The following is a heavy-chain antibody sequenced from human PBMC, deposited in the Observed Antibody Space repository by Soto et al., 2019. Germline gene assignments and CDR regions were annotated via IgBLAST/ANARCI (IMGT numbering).Heavy chain of an antibody. CDR2: LSYDGSNK. V-gene: IGHV3-30*18. CDR1: GFTFSSYG. J-gene: IGHJ4*02. Sequence: QVQLVESGGGVVQPGRSLRLSCAASGFTFSSYGMHWVRQAPRKGLEWVAVLSYDGSNKYYAGSVKGRFTISRDNSKNTLYLQMNSLRAADSAVYYCAKGMGGYYDYDVGYHFDYWGQGTLVSVSS. CDR3: AKGMGGYYDYDVGYHFDY. D-gene: IGHD5-12*01.